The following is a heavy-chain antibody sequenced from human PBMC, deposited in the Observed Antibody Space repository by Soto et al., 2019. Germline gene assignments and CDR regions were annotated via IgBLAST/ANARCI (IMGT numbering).Heavy chain of an antibody. Sequence: GGSLRLSCAASGFTFSSYSMNWVRQAPGKGLEWVSSISSSSSYIYYADSVKGRFTISRDNAKNSLYLQMNSLRAEDTAVYYCARRGYYDSSGYYAFDYWGQGTLVTVSS. V-gene: IGHV3-21*01. CDR3: ARRGYYDSSGYYAFDY. D-gene: IGHD3-22*01. CDR2: ISSSSSYI. CDR1: GFTFSSYS. J-gene: IGHJ4*02.